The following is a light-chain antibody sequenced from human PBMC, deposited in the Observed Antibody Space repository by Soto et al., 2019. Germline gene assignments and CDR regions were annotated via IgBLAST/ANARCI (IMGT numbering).Light chain of an antibody. V-gene: IGKV3-20*01. J-gene: IGKJ1*01. Sequence: EIVLTQSPGTLSLSPGERATLSCRASQRVTSNYLAWYQQRPGQAPKLLISGASSRAAGIADRFSGSGSGTDFTLTITRLEPEDFAVYSCQQYGASLTWTFGQGTKVEIK. CDR1: QRVTSNY. CDR3: QQYGASLTWT. CDR2: GAS.